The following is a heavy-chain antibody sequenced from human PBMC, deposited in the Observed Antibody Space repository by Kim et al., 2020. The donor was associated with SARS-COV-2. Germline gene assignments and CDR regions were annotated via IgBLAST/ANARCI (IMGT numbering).Heavy chain of an antibody. CDR1: GFTFSSYS. J-gene: IGHJ4*02. V-gene: IGHV3-48*01. CDR3: ARDPGAGAFDY. D-gene: IGHD3-10*01. Sequence: GGSLRLSCAASGFTFSSYSMNWVRQAPGKGLEWVSYISSSSSTIYYADSVKGRFTISRDNAKNSLYLQMNSLRAEDTAVYYCARDPGAGAFDYCGQGTLGTVSS. CDR2: ISSSSSTI.